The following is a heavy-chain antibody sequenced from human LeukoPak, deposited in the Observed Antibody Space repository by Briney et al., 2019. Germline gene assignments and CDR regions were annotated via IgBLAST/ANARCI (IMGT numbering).Heavy chain of an antibody. Sequence: GGSLRLSRTSSGFLFRHSFLGWMRQPRGRGLEFMAYINSRCTTICYADSVKGRFTISRDNAKNSVYLQMDSLRGDDTAVFFCAKGPLAVPTTPFDFWGQGTVVTVSS. CDR3: AKGPLAVPTTPFDF. J-gene: IGHJ4*02. V-gene: IGHV3-11*01. CDR1: GFLFRHSF. CDR2: INSRCTTI. D-gene: IGHD1-26*01.